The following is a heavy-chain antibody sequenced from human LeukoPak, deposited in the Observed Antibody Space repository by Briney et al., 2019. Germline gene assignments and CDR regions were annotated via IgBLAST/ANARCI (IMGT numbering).Heavy chain of an antibody. CDR3: ERAGDDIWAGAGYGMDV. J-gene: IGHJ6*04. Sequence: SLKVSCAASGGTFSSYAISWVRQAPGQGLEWMGVIIHIFGTANYAQKLQGRITITADKSTSTAYVELSSLRSEDTAVYCCERAGDDIWAGAGYGMDVWGKGTTVTASS. CDR2: IIHIFGTA. CDR1: GGTFSSYA. D-gene: IGHD3-9*01. V-gene: IGHV1-69*06.